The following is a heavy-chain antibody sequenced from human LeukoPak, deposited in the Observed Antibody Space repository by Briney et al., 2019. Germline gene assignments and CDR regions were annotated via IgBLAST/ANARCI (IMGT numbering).Heavy chain of an antibody. Sequence: PSETLSLTCAVYGGSFSDYFWNWIRQPPGKGLEWIGEINHGGGTRYNPSLKSRVTISVDKSNNHFSLRLTSVTAADTAVYYCATNGWYCLDHWGQGALVTVSS. V-gene: IGHV4-34*01. CDR1: GGSFSDYF. J-gene: IGHJ1*01. CDR3: ATNGWYCLDH. D-gene: IGHD6-19*01. CDR2: INHGGGT.